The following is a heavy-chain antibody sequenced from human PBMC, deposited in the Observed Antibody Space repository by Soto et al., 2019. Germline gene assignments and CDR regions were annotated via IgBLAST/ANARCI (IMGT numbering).Heavy chain of an antibody. CDR1: GGTFSSYA. CDR3: ARDRDGYNYNYFDY. J-gene: IGHJ4*02. CDR2: IIPIFGTA. V-gene: IGHV1-69*13. Sequence: GASVKVSCKASGGTFSSYAISWVRQAPGQGLEWMGGIIPIFGTANYAQKFQGRVTITADESTSTAYMELSSLRSEDTAVYYCARDRDGYNYNYFDYWGQGTLVTVSS. D-gene: IGHD5-12*01.